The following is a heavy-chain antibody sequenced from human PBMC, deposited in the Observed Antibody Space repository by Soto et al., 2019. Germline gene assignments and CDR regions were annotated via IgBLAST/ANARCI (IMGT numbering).Heavy chain of an antibody. D-gene: IGHD4-17*01. CDR3: AXVGRLHYFDY. V-gene: IGHV3-30-3*01. Sequence: QVQLVESGGGVVQPGRSLRLSCAASGFTFSSYAMHWVRQAPGKGLEWVAVISYDGSNKYYADSVKGRFTISRDNSKNXLXXXMNXXXXXXXXXXXXAXVGRLHYFDYWGQGPCSPSPQ. CDR1: GFTFSSYA. CDR2: ISYDGSNK. J-gene: IGHJ4*02.